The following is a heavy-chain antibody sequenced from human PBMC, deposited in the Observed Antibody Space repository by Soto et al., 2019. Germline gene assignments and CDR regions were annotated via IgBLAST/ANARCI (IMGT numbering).Heavy chain of an antibody. CDR2: MNPDSGHA. D-gene: IGHD2-15*01. V-gene: IGHV1-8*01. CDR3: ARRPHCSGGICYYGLDN. Sequence: ASVKVSCKASGYTFTNSDVNWVRQAPGQGLEWMGWMNPDSGHAAYAQKFQGRVTLTTSTSTSTVYMEMRSLGSEDTAVYYCARRPHCSGGICYYGLDNWGQGTLVTVSS. J-gene: IGHJ4*02. CDR1: GYTFTNSD.